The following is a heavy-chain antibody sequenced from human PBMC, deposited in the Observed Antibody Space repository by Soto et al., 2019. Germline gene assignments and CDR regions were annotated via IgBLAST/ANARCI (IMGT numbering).Heavy chain of an antibody. CDR2: INHSGST. J-gene: IGHJ4*02. CDR3: ASGNYGLAGRGRYYDSSDKTGNFDY. Sequence: QVQLQQWGAGLLKPSETLSLTCAVYGGSFSGYYWSWIRQPPGKGLEWIGEINHSGSTNYNPSLKSRVTISVDTSKNQFSLKLSSVTAADTAVYYCASGNYGLAGRGRYYDSSDKTGNFDYWGQGTLVTVSS. CDR1: GGSFSGYY. D-gene: IGHD3-22*01. V-gene: IGHV4-34*01.